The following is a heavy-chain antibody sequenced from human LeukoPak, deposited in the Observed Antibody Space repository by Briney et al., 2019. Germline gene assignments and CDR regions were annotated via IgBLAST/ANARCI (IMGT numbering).Heavy chain of an antibody. CDR1: GDSVSINSAA. CDR2: TYYRSKWYN. Sequence: SQTLSLTCAISGDSVSINSAACSWSRQSPSRGLEWLGRTYYRSKWYNDYPVSVKSRIKINPDTSKNPFSMQLNSVTPEDTAVYYCARAIPDSGSYRFDYWGQGTLVTVSS. V-gene: IGHV6-1*01. CDR3: ARAIPDSGSYRFDY. J-gene: IGHJ4*02. D-gene: IGHD1-26*01.